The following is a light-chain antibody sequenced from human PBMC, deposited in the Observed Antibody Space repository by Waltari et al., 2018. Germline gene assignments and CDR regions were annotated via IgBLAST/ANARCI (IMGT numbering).Light chain of an antibody. V-gene: IGKV3-15*01. CDR2: GAS. CDR1: QSVTTN. CDR3: HQYTDGPPFN. J-gene: IGKJ2*01. Sequence: EIVMTQSPATLSVSPGERAILSCRASQSVTTNLAWYQQKPGQAPRLLIYGASTRATDIPVRFSGSGSGTEFTLTISSLQSEDFAVYYCHQYTDGPPFNFGQGNKLEIE.